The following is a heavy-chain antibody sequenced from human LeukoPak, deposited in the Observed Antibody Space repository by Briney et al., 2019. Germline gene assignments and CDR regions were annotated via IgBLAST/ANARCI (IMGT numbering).Heavy chain of an antibody. Sequence: GGSLRLSCAASGFTLSSYAMSWVRQAPGKGLEWVSYISSSGSTIYYADSVKGRFTISRDNAKNSLYLQMNSLRAEDTAVYYCARQYYDYVWGSYRSPPDYWGQGTLVTVSS. V-gene: IGHV3-48*04. CDR2: ISSSGSTI. CDR3: ARQYYDYVWGSYRSPPDY. CDR1: GFTLSSYA. D-gene: IGHD3-16*02. J-gene: IGHJ4*02.